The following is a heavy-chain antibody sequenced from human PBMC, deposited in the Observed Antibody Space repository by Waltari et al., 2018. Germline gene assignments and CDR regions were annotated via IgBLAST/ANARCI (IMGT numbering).Heavy chain of an antibody. CDR1: GYTFTSYD. CDR2: MNPNSGNT. V-gene: IGHV1-8*02. Sequence: QVQLVQSGAEVKKPGASVKVSCKASGYTFTSYDINWVRQATGQGLEWMGWMNPNSGNTGYAQKFQGRVTITADTSTDTAYMELSSLRSEDTAVYYCAVVPAAVPDAFDIWGQGTMVTVSS. J-gene: IGHJ3*02. CDR3: AVVPAAVPDAFDI. D-gene: IGHD2-2*01.